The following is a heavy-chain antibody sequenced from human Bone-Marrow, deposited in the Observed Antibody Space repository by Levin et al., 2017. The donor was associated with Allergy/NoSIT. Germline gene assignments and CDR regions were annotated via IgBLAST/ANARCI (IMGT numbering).Heavy chain of an antibody. CDR3: ARQLSPSGSYYNRFDY. D-gene: IGHD3-10*01. V-gene: IGHV4-39*01. Sequence: SCTVSGGSISSSSYYWGWIRQPPGKGLEWIGSIYYSGSTYYNPSLKSRVTISVDTSKNQFSLKLSSVTAADTAVYYCARQLSPSGSYYNRFDYWGQGTLVTVSS. J-gene: IGHJ4*02. CDR1: GGSISSSSYY. CDR2: IYYSGST.